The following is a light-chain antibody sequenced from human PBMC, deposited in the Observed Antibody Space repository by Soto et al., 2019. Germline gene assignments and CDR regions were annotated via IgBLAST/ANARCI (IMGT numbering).Light chain of an antibody. CDR3: QQRSNWTLT. V-gene: IGKV3-11*01. CDR2: DAS. J-gene: IGKJ4*01. CDR1: QRVSANY. Sequence: LTHSPGTLSLSPGERAILSCRASQRVSANYLAWYLQKPGQPPRLLIYDASNTATGIPARFSGSGSGTDFTLTISSLEPEDFAVYYCQQRSNWTLTFGGGTKVDI.